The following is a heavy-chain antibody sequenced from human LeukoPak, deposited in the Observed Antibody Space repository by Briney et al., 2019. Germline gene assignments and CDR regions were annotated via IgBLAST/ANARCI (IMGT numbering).Heavy chain of an antibody. CDR3: ARAPSEIGGYYPEYFRH. CDR2: IKSDGGT. Sequence: PGGSLRLSCAASGFTFSTYWMHWVRQAPGKGLVWVSRIKSDGGTNYADSAKGRFTISRDNAKKTVSLQMNSLRPEDTGVYYCARAPSEIGGYYPEYFRHWGQGNLVTVSS. V-gene: IGHV3-74*01. D-gene: IGHD3-22*01. J-gene: IGHJ1*01. CDR1: GFTFSTYW.